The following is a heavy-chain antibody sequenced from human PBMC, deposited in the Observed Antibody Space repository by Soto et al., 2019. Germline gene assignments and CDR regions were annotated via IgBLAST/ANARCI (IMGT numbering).Heavy chain of an antibody. CDR2: IYPGDSDT. Sequence: PGESLKISCKGSGYTFTNYWIGWVRQMPGKGLEWMGIIYPGDSDTRYRPSFQGQVTISVDKSISTAYLQWSSLKASDTAMYFCARRYCGGGHCYSWVFDIWGQGTMVTVSS. V-gene: IGHV5-51*01. D-gene: IGHD2-15*01. CDR3: ARRYCGGGHCYSWVFDI. J-gene: IGHJ3*02. CDR1: GYTFTNYW.